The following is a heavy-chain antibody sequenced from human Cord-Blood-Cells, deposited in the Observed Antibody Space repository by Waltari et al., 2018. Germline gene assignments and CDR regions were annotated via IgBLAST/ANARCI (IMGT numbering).Heavy chain of an antibody. D-gene: IGHD3-9*01. CDR3: ARAYYDILTGYYYFDY. CDR2: INHRGST. J-gene: IGHJ4*02. CDR1: GGSFSGYS. V-gene: IGHV4-34*01. Sequence: QVQLQQWGAGLLKPSETLSLTCAVYGGSFSGYSWSWTRQPPGKGLEWIGEINHRGSTNYNPSLESRVTISVYTSKNQFSLKLSSVTAADTAVYYCARAYYDILTGYYYFDYWGQGTLVTVSS.